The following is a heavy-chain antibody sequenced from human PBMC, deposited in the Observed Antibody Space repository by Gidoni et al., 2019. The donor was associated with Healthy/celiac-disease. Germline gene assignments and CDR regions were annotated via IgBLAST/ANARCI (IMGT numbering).Heavy chain of an antibody. V-gene: IGHV1-69*01. D-gene: IGHD2-15*01. CDR3: ASRGDRYCSGGSCYWANWFDP. CDR2: YIPFFGTA. J-gene: IGHJ5*02. CDR1: GVTFSSYS. Sequence: QVQLVQSGAEVKKPGSSVKVSCKASGVTFSSYSISLVRQAPGQGLEWMGGYIPFFGTANYAQKFQGKVTITADESTSTAYMELSSLRSEDTAVYYCASRGDRYCSGGSCYWANWFDPWGQGTLVTVSS.